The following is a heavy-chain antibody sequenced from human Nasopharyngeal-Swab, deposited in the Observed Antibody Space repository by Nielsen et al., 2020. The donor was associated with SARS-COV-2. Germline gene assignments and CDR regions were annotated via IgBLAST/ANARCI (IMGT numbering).Heavy chain of an antibody. V-gene: IGHV1-58*01. J-gene: IGHJ4*02. CDR1: GFTFTSSA. Sequence: SVQVSCKACGFTFTSSAVQWVRQARGQRLEWMGWIVVGSGNTNYAQKFQERVTITSDMSTSTAYMELSSLRSEDTAVYYCAAAASYDSSGYYSDYWGQGTLVTVSS. CDR2: IVVGSGNT. D-gene: IGHD3-22*01. CDR3: AAAASYDSSGYYSDY.